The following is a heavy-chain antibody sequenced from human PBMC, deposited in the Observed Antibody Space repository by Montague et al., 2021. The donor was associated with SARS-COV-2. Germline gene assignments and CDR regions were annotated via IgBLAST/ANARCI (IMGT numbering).Heavy chain of an antibody. Sequence: SETLSLTCTVSGGSISSSSYYWAWIRQPPGKGLGWSGSIYYRGSTYYNPSLKSRVIISVDTSKNQLSLKLSSVTAADTAVYYWATQEDPSGWIPGPFDFWGQGTLLTVSS. CDR2: IYYRGST. D-gene: IGHD6-19*01. V-gene: IGHV4-39*01. CDR3: ATQEDPSGWIPGPFDF. CDR1: GGSISSSSYY. J-gene: IGHJ4*02.